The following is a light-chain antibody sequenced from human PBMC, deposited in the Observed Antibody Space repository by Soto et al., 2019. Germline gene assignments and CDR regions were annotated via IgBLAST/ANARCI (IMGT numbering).Light chain of an antibody. Sequence: QSVLTQPPSASGSPGQSVTISCTGTSSDFGGYNYVSWFQQHPGKAPKVMIYEVTKRPSGVPDRFSGSKSGNTASLTVSGLQAEDEADYYCTSYAGSKNFYVFGTGTKVTVL. V-gene: IGLV2-8*01. J-gene: IGLJ1*01. CDR2: EVT. CDR3: TSYAGSKNFYV. CDR1: SSDFGGYNY.